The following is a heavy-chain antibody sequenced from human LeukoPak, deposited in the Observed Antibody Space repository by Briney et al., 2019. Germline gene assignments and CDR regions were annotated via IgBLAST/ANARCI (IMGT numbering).Heavy chain of an antibody. D-gene: IGHD6-13*01. CDR1: GYTFTSYW. CDR3: ARPRAGSNSIEEFDY. J-gene: IGHJ4*02. V-gene: IGHV5-51*01. Sequence: GGSLKISCKGSGYTFTSYWIGWVRQMPGKGLEGMGVIYPDDSHTTYSPSFRGQVTISANKSTSTAYLQWSSLKASDTAMYYCARPRAGSNSIEEFDYWGQGTLVTVSS. CDR2: IYPDDSHT.